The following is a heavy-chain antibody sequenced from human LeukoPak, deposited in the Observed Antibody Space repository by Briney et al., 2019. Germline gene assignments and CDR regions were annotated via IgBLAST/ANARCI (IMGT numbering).Heavy chain of an antibody. D-gene: IGHD5-12*01. CDR3: AKDLPGTTITGLFDY. V-gene: IGHV3-23*01. CDR1: QFIFSTYA. J-gene: IGHJ4*02. CDR2: ISGSGGST. Sequence: GGSLRLSCAASQFIFSTYAMSWVRQAPGKGLEWVSAISGSGGSTYYADSVKGRFTISRDNSKNTLYLQMNSLRAEDTAVYYCAKDLPGTTITGLFDYWGQGTLVTVSS.